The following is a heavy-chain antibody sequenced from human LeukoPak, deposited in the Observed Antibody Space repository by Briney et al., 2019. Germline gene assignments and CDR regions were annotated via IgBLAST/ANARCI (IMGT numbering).Heavy chain of an antibody. V-gene: IGHV1-18*01. D-gene: IGHD2-2*01. CDR1: GYTFTSYG. CDR2: ISAYNGNT. CDR3: ARAVPAANYYYYYYMDV. Sequence: GASVKVSCKASGYTFTSYGISWVRQAPGQGLEWMGWISAYNGNTNYAQKLQGRVTMTTDTSTSTAYMELRSLRSDDTAVYYCARAVPAANYYYYYYMDVWGKGTTVTVSS. J-gene: IGHJ6*03.